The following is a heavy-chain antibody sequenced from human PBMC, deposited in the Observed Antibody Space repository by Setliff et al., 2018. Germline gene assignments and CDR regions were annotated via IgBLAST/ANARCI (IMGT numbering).Heavy chain of an antibody. CDR1: RGTFSSYG. V-gene: IGHV1-69*05. CDR2: IIPIFGTT. Sequence: GASVKVSCKASRGTFSSYGITWVRQAPGQGLEWMGGIIPIFGTTDYAQEFQGRVTITTDESTSTAYMEMSSLRSEDTAVYYCARERGDIVSTTSYYYYMDVWGKGTTVTVSS. J-gene: IGHJ6*03. D-gene: IGHD5-12*01. CDR3: ARERGDIVSTTSYYYYMDV.